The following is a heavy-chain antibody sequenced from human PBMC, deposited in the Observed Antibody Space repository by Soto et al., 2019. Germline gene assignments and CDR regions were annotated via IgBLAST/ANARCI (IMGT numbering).Heavy chain of an antibody. CDR1: GGSISSYY. CDR3: ARKWGWYFDF. Sequence: QVQLQESGPGLVKPSETLSITCTVSGGSISSYYWSWIRQPPGKGLEWIGYIYYSGSTNYNPSLKSRVTISVDTSKNQFSLKLSSVTAADTAVYYCARKWGWYFDFWGRGTLVTVSP. V-gene: IGHV4-59*08. CDR2: IYYSGST. D-gene: IGHD1-26*01. J-gene: IGHJ2*01.